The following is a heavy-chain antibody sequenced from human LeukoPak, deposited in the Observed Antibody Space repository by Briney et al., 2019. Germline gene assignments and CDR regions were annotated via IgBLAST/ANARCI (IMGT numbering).Heavy chain of an antibody. J-gene: IGHJ4*02. Sequence: GASRPLSCKGSGYSFTSYWIGWVRQMPGKGLEWMGIIYPGDSDTRYSPSFQGQVTISADKSISTAYLQWSSLKASDTAMYYCARGPIDAFDYWGQGNLVTVSS. D-gene: IGHD3-9*01. CDR1: GYSFTSYW. CDR3: ARGPIDAFDY. CDR2: IYPGDSDT. V-gene: IGHV5-51*01.